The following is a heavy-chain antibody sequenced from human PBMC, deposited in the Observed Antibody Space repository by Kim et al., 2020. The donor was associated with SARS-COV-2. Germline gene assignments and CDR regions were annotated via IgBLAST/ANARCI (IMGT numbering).Heavy chain of an antibody. D-gene: IGHD6-19*01. V-gene: IGHV3-74*01. CDR2: INSDGSST. Sequence: GGSLRLSCAASGFTFSSYWMHWVRQAPGKGLVWVSRINSDGSSTSYADSVKGRFTISRDNAKNTLYLQMNSLRAEDTAVYYCARVSQWLVTTVWGQGTTVTVSS. CDR3: ARVSQWLVTTV. J-gene: IGHJ6*02. CDR1: GFTFSSYW.